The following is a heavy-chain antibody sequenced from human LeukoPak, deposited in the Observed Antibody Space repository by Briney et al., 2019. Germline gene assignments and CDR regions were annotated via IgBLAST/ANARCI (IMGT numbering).Heavy chain of an antibody. CDR3: ARDPRP. V-gene: IGHV4-59*01. CDR2: IYYSGST. CDR1: GESISGFY. J-gene: IGHJ5*02. Sequence: SETLSLTCTVSGESISGFYWTWIRQPPGKGLEWIGYIYYSGSTNYNPSLKSRVTISVDTSKNQFSLKLSSVTAADTAVYYCARDPRPWGQGTLVTVSS.